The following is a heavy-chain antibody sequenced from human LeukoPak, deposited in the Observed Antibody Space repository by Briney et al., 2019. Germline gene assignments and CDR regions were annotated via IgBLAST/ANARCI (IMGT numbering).Heavy chain of an antibody. CDR1: GFTFSTYW. CDR3: ARDLSVVAAAGPAGYYYGMDV. CDR2: ISSDGSIT. J-gene: IGHJ6*02. V-gene: IGHV3-74*01. D-gene: IGHD6-13*01. Sequence: GGSLRLSCAASGFTFSTYWMHWVRQAPGKGLVWVSRISSDGSITGYADSVKGRFTISRDNAKNSLYLQMNSLRAEDTAVYYCARDLSVVAAAGPAGYYYGMDVWGQGTTVTVSS.